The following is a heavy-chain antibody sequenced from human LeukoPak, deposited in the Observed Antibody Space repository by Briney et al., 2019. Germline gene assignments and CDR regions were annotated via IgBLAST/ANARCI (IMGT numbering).Heavy chain of an antibody. CDR1: EFIFSGYW. CDR3: ARDGFVGAADY. V-gene: IGHV3-7*01. Sequence: GGSLRLSCAASEFIFSGYWMNWVRQAPGKGPEWVANIKQDGSEKQYVDSVRGRFTISRDNAKNSPYLQMNSLRVEDTAVYYCARDGFVGAADYWGQGTLVTVSS. CDR2: IKQDGSEK. J-gene: IGHJ4*02. D-gene: IGHD6-13*01.